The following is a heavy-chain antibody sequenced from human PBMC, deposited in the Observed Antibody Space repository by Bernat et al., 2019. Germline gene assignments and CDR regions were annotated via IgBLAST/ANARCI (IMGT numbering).Heavy chain of an antibody. J-gene: IGHJ5*02. CDR3: ARGASLNWFDP. D-gene: IGHD2-2*01. CDR2: INPNSGGT. CDR1: GYTFTDFY. Sequence: QVQMVQSGAEVKKPGASVKVSCKASGYTFTDFYIHWVRQAPGQGLEWMGWINPNSGGTDYAQRFQGWVTMTRDTSITTAYMELSRLSSEDTAVYYCARGASLNWFDPWGQGTLVTVSS. V-gene: IGHV1-2*04.